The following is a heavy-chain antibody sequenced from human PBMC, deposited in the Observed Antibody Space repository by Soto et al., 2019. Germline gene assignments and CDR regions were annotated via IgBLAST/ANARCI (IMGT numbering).Heavy chain of an antibody. CDR3: ARDREYSPYGLDV. V-gene: IGHV3-11*01. J-gene: IGHJ6*02. Sequence: QVQLVESGGGLVKPGGSLRLSCAASGFTFSNYYMSWVRQAPGKGLEWVSYISSIGTNRYYAESVEGRFTISRDNAKKSLYLQMNSLRDEDTAVYYCARDREYSPYGLDVWRQGPTVTVSS. D-gene: IGHD5-12*01. CDR1: GFTFSNYY. CDR2: ISSIGTNR.